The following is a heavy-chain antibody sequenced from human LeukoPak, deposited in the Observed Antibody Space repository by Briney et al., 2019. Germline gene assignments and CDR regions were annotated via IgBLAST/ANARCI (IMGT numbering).Heavy chain of an antibody. V-gene: IGHV1-69*13. CDR3: ARVDTAMVLDGYWFDP. Sequence: SVKVSCKASGGTFSSYAISWVRQAPGQGLEWMGGIIPIFGTANYAQKFQGRVTITADESTSTAYMELSSPRSEDTAVYYCARVDTAMVLDGYWFDPWGQGTLVTVSS. CDR1: GGTFSSYA. J-gene: IGHJ5*02. D-gene: IGHD5-18*01. CDR2: IIPIFGTA.